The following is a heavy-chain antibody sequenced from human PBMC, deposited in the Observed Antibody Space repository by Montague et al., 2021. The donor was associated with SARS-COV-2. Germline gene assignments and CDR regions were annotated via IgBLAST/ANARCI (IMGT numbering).Heavy chain of an antibody. D-gene: IGHD6-19*01. V-gene: IGHV4-39*01. CDR1: GGSISSSSSY. Sequence: SETLSLTCTASGGSISSSSSYCARIRQPPGKGLEWIGSIYYRGSTYYNPSLKSRVFISVDTSKNQLSLTLTSVTAADTAVYYCATQEDPSGWIPGPFDFWGQGTLLSVSS. CDR2: IYYRGST. J-gene: IGHJ4*02. CDR3: ATQEDPSGWIPGPFDF.